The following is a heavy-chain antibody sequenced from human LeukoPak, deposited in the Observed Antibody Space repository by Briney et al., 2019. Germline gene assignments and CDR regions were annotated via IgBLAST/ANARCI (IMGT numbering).Heavy chain of an antibody. D-gene: IGHD2-2*01. CDR2: IDPTDSYI. CDR3: ARLFCSSASCDNWFDP. V-gene: IGHV5-10-1*01. Sequence: GESLNISCKAPGYRFTSYGISWARQMPGKGLEWMGRIDPTDSYINYSPSFQGNVTISVDKSISTAYLQWSSLKASDTAMYYCARLFCSSASCDNWFDPWGQGTLVTVSS. CDR1: GYRFTSYG. J-gene: IGHJ5*02.